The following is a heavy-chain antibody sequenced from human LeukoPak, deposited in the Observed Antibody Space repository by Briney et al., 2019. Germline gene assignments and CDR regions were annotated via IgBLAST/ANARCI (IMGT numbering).Heavy chain of an antibody. Sequence: GGSLRLSCAASGFTFSTSWVHWVRQAPGKGLVWVSRINSDGSTTTYADPVKGRFIVSRDNAKNTLYLQMNSLGAEDTAVYYCTRAGNYYFEYWGQGTLVTVSS. V-gene: IGHV3-74*01. CDR3: TRAGNYYFEY. CDR1: GFTFSTSW. D-gene: IGHD1-7*01. CDR2: INSDGSTT. J-gene: IGHJ4*02.